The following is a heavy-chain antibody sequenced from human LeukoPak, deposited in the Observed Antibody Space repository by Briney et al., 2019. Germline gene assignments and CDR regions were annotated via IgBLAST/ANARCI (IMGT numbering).Heavy chain of an antibody. CDR2: ISGYTVGT. J-gene: IGHJ4*02. CDR3: ARDTPGLAKLFDY. D-gene: IGHD2-15*01. Sequence: ASVKVSCKASGYTFTSYGISWVRQAPGQGLEWMGWISGYTVGTHYSVKLQGRLTLTTDTSTNTAYMELRSLRSDDTAVYFCARDTPGLAKLFDYWGQGTLVTVSS. V-gene: IGHV1-18*01. CDR1: GYTFTSYG.